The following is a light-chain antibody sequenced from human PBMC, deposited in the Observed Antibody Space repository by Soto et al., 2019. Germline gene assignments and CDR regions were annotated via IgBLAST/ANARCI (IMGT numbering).Light chain of an antibody. J-gene: IGKJ2*01. V-gene: IGKV1-39*01. CDR1: QSISNF. Sequence: DIQMTQSPSSLSASVGDRVTITCRASQSISNFLNWYQQKPGKAPELLIYAASSLHSGVTSRLSGSGSGTNFTLTISSLQPEDFATYSCQQSYTTPYTFGQGTKLEIK. CDR2: AAS. CDR3: QQSYTTPYT.